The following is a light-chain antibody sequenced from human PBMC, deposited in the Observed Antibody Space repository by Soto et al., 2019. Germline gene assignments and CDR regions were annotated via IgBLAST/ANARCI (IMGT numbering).Light chain of an antibody. CDR2: KAS. V-gene: IGKV1-5*03. Sequence: DIQMTQSPSTLSASVGDRVTITCRASQSISSWLAWYQQKPGKAPKLLIYKASSLESGVTSRFSGSGAGTEFALTISSLQPDDFATYYCQQYNSYPTCGQGTKVEIK. J-gene: IGKJ1*01. CDR3: QQYNSYPT. CDR1: QSISSW.